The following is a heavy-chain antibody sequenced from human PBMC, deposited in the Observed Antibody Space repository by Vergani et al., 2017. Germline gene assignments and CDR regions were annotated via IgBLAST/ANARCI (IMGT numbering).Heavy chain of an antibody. CDR3: ARGQRWLHHTDY. CDR2: IDPSDSYT. Sequence: EVQLVQSGAEVKKPGESLKISCKGSGYSFTSYWISWVRQMPGKGLEWMGRIDPSDSYTNYSPSFQGHVTISADKSISTAYLQWSSLKASDTAMYYCARGQRWLHHTDYWGQGTLVTVSS. CDR1: GYSFTSYW. V-gene: IGHV5-10-1*01. J-gene: IGHJ4*02. D-gene: IGHD5-24*01.